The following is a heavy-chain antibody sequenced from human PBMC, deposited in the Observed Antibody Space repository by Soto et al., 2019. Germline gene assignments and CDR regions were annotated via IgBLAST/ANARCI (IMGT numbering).Heavy chain of an antibody. D-gene: IGHD4-17*01. V-gene: IGHV3-23*01. J-gene: IGHJ4*02. Sequence: GGSLRLSCVASGFIFSRHGLSWIRQAPGKGLEWVSTISDSGGDTYYADSVEGRFTVSRDNSKNTVWLQMNNLSADDTGKYYCTMTDGHGEFDYWGQGTLVTVSS. CDR2: ISDSGGDT. CDR1: GFIFSRHG. CDR3: TMTDGHGEFDY.